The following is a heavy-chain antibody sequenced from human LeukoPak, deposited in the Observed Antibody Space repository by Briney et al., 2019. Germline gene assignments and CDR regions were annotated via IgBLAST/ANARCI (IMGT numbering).Heavy chain of an antibody. J-gene: IGHJ4*02. CDR2: IYYSGST. D-gene: IGHD3-22*01. CDR1: GGSISMSSYY. CDR3: AKVGITYYYDSSGYYWDY. Sequence: SETLSLTCTVSGGSISMSSYYWGWIRQPPGKGLEWIGTIYYSGSTYYNPSLKSRVTMSIDTSKSQFSLKLSSVTAADTAVYYCAKVGITYYYDSSGYYWDYWGQGTLVTVSS. V-gene: IGHV4-39*01.